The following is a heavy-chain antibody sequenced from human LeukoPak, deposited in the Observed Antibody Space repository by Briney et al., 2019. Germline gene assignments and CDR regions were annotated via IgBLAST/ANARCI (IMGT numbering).Heavy chain of an antibody. CDR3: TRIITMIGDY. CDR2: ISAYNGNT. J-gene: IGHJ4*02. CDR1: GYTFTSYG. Sequence: ASVKVSCKASGYTFTSYGISWVRPAPGQELEWMGWISAYNGNTNYAQKLQGRVTMTTDTSTSTAYMELRSLRSDDTAVYYCTRIITMIGDYWGQGTLVTVSS. D-gene: IGHD3-22*01. V-gene: IGHV1-18*01.